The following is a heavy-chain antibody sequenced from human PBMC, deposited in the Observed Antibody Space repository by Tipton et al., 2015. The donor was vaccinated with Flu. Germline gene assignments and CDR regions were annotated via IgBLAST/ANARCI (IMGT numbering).Heavy chain of an antibody. CDR2: IYSGGST. V-gene: IGHV4-39*07. Sequence: TLSLTCTVSGGSISSSSYYWGWIRQPPGKGLEWIGRIYSGGSTNYNPSLKSRVTMSADTSKNQFSLKLSSVTAADTAVYYCARGSGSGTYVIFDYWGQGTLVTVSS. CDR1: GGSISSSSYY. D-gene: IGHD3-10*01. J-gene: IGHJ4*02. CDR3: ARGSGSGTYVIFDY.